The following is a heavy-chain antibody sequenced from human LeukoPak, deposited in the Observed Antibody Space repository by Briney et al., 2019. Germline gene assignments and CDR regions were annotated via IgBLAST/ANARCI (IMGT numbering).Heavy chain of an antibody. CDR1: GGSISSGGYS. V-gene: IGHV4-30-2*02. CDR2: IYHSVST. D-gene: IGHD1-7*01. J-gene: IGHJ3*02. CDR3: ASGRGTRDAFDI. Sequence: PSQTLSLTCAVSGGSISSGGYSWSWIRQPPGKGLEWIGYIYHSVSTYYNPSLKSRVTISVDRSKNQFSLKLSSVTAADTAVYYCASGRGTRDAFDIWGQGTMVTVSS.